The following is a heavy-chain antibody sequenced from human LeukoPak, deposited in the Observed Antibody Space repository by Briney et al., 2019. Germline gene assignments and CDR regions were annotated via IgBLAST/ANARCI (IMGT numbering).Heavy chain of an antibody. Sequence: AGSLRLSCATSGFTFNNYATTWVRHAPGTGMGWVSTISVSGGATYYADSVKGRVTISRDNSKNTLYLQMSSLRAEDTAEYYCAKQPLNDYIWENWGQGTLVTVSS. CDR1: GFTFNNYA. J-gene: IGHJ4*02. CDR3: AKQPLNDYIWEN. V-gene: IGHV3-23*01. CDR2: ISVSGGAT. D-gene: IGHD3-16*01.